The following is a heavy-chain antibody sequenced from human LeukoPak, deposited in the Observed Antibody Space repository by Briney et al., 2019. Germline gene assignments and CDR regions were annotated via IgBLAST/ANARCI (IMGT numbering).Heavy chain of an antibody. CDR2: INPSGGST. D-gene: IGHD1-20*01. V-gene: IGHV1-46*01. CDR1: GYTFTSYY. J-gene: IGHJ4*02. CDR3: ARGGRITGTTGSFDY. Sequence: ASVKVSCTASGYTFTSYYMHWVRQAPGQGLEWMGIINPSGGSTSYAQKFQGRVTMTRDTSTSTVYMELSSLRSEDTAVYYCARGGRITGTTGSFDYWGQGTLVTVSS.